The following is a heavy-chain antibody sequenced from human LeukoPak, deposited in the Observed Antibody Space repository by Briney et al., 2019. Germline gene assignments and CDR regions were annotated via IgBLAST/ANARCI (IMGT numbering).Heavy chain of an antibody. CDR2: IYYSGST. CDR3: ARVRYYYGSGSYDFDY. D-gene: IGHD3-10*01. CDR1: GGSISSSSYY. Sequence: SETLSLTCTVSGGSISSSSYYWGWIRQPPGKGLEWIGSIYYSGSTNYNPSLKSRVTISVDTSKNQFSLKLSSVTAADTAVYYCARVRYYYGSGSYDFDYWGQGTLVTVSS. J-gene: IGHJ4*02. V-gene: IGHV4-39*07.